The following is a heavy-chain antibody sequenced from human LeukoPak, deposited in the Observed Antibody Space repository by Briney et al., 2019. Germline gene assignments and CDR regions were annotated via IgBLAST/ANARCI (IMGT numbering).Heavy chain of an antibody. V-gene: IGHV1-2*02. CDR1: GYMFTGYY. D-gene: IGHD4-17*01. Sequence: ASVKVSCKASGYMFTGYYMHWVRQAPGQGLEWMGWINPNSGGTNYAQKFQGRVTMTRDTSISTAYMELSRLRSDDTAVYYCARGSTVTIPTTIYYYYMDVWGKGTTVTVSS. J-gene: IGHJ6*03. CDR3: ARGSTVTIPTTIYYYYMDV. CDR2: INPNSGGT.